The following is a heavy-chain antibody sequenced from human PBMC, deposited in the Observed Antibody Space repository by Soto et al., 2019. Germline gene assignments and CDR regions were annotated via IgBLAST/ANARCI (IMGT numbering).Heavy chain of an antibody. J-gene: IGHJ5*02. D-gene: IGHD2-2*01. CDR2: ISAYNGNT. Sequence: GASVTLSCQASGYTFTSYGISLVRQAPGQGLEWMGWISAYNGNTNYAQKLQGRVTMTTDTSTSTAYMELRSLRSDDTAVYYCARDVCSSTSCYEDWFDPWGQGTLVTVSS. CDR3: ARDVCSSTSCYEDWFDP. V-gene: IGHV1-18*04. CDR1: GYTFTSYG.